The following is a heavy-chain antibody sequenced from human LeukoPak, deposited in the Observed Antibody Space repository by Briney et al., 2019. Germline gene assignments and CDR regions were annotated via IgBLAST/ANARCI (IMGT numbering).Heavy chain of an antibody. CDR2: INHSGST. CDR1: GGSFSGYY. J-gene: IGHJ4*02. CDR3: AHYYDSSGIDY. D-gene: IGHD3-22*01. Sequence: PSETLSLTCAVYGGSFSGYYWSWIRQPPGKGLEWIGEINHSGSTNYNPSLKSRVTISVDTSKNQFSLKLSSVTAADTAVYYCAHYYDSSGIDYWGQGTLVTVPS. V-gene: IGHV4-34*01.